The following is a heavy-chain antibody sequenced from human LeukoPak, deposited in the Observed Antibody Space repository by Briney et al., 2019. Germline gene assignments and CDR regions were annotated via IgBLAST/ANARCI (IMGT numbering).Heavy chain of an antibody. J-gene: IGHJ4*02. CDR2: IYYSGST. CDR3: AGQQGVMVRGIDY. V-gene: IGHV4-59*08. D-gene: IGHD3-10*01. CDR1: GGSISSYY. Sequence: SSETLSLTCTVSGGSISSYYWSWIRQPPGKGLEWIGYIYYSGSTNYNPSLKSRVTISVDTSKNQFSLKLSSVTAADTAVYYCAGQQGVMVRGIDYWGQGTLVTVSS.